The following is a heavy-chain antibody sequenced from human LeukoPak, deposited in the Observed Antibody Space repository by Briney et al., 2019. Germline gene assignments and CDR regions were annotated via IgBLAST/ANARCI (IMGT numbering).Heavy chain of an antibody. CDR2: IYYSGST. CDR3: ARDVRFGGDWGDYPYYYGMDV. CDR1: GGSISSYY. V-gene: IGHV4-59*01. Sequence: SETLSLTCTVSGGSISSYYWSWIRQPPGKGLEWIGYIYYSGSTNYNPSLKSRVTISVDTSKNQFSPKLSSVTAADTAVYYCARDVRFGGDWGDYPYYYGMDVWGQGTTVTVSS. J-gene: IGHJ6*02. D-gene: IGHD4-17*01.